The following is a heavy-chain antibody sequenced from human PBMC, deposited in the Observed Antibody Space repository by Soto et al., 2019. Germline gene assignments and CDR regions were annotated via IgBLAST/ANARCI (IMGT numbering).Heavy chain of an antibody. CDR2: INPNSGGT. Sequence: QVQLVQSGAEVKKPGASVKVSCKASGYTFTGYYMHWVRQAPGQGLEWMGWINPNSGGTNYAQKFQGWVTMTRDTSISTAYMELSRLRSDDTAVYYCARGSGYSSSGGWFDPWGQGTLVTVSS. V-gene: IGHV1-2*04. CDR3: ARGSGYSSSGGWFDP. CDR1: GYTFTGYY. J-gene: IGHJ5*02. D-gene: IGHD6-13*01.